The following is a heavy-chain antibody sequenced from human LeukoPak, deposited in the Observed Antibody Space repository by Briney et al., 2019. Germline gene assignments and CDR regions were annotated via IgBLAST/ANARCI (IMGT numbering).Heavy chain of an antibody. V-gene: IGHV4-59*01. CDR2: IYHSGST. Sequence: SETLSLTCTVSGGSISSYYWSWIRQPPGKGLEWIGYIYHSGSTNYNPSLKSRVTISVDTSKNQFSLKLSSVTAADTAVYYCARGRPTVTTTFDPWGQGTLVTVSS. CDR3: ARGRPTVTTTFDP. D-gene: IGHD4-4*01. J-gene: IGHJ5*02. CDR1: GGSISSYY.